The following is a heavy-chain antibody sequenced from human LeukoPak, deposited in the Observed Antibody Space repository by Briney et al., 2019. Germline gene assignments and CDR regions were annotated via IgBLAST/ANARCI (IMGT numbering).Heavy chain of an antibody. Sequence: GASVKVSCKASGGTFSSYAISWVRQAPGQGLEWMGGIIPIFGTANYAQKFQGRVTITADESTSTAYMELSSLRSEDTAVYYCARYHIAKHYFDYWGQGTLVTVSS. CDR2: IIPIFGTA. J-gene: IGHJ4*02. CDR1: GGTFSSYA. D-gene: IGHD6-13*01. V-gene: IGHV1-69*13. CDR3: ARYHIAKHYFDY.